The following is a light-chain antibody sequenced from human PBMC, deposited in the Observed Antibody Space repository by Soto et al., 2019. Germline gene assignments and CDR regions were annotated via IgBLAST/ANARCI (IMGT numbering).Light chain of an antibody. J-gene: IGKJ4*01. CDR2: DAS. Sequence: ELILTQSPATLSVSPGERATLYCRASQTLGSNVAWYQQKPGQAPRLLIFDASTTASGAPARFSGSGSGKEFTLTITRLQSEDCALYYCQHYNTWPLSFGGGTKVDIK. CDR1: QTLGSN. V-gene: IGKV3-15*01. CDR3: QHYNTWPLS.